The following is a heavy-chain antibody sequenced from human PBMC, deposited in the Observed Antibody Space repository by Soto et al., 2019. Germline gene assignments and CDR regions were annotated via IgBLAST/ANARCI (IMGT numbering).Heavy chain of an antibody. V-gene: IGHV1-3*01. J-gene: IGHJ4*02. CDR3: ARVTGYYAPDY. Sequence: QVQLVQSGAEVKKPGASVKVSCKASGYTLTSYAMHWVRQAPGQRLEWMGWINAGNGNTKYSQKFQGRVTITRDTSASTAYMELSSLRSEDTAVYYCARVTGYYAPDYWGQGTLVTVSS. CDR1: GYTLTSYA. CDR2: INAGNGNT. D-gene: IGHD3-9*01.